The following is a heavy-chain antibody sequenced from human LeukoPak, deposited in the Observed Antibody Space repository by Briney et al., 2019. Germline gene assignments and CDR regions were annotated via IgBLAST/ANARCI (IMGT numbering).Heavy chain of an antibody. Sequence: ASVKVSCKASNYTFTNYPISWVRQAPGQGLEWMGWISAYNGNTNYAQKLQGRVTMTTDTSTSTAYMELRSLRSDDTAVYYCARDRGSWYFFYYYYGMDVWGQGTTVTVSS. CDR1: NYTFTNYP. J-gene: IGHJ6*02. CDR2: ISAYNGNT. V-gene: IGHV1-18*01. D-gene: IGHD6-13*01. CDR3: ARDRGSWYFFYYYYGMDV.